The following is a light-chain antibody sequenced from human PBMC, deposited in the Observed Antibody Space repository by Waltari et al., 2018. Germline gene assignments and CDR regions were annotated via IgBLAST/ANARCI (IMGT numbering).Light chain of an antibody. V-gene: IGKV4-1*01. CDR2: WAS. J-gene: IGKJ3*01. CDR1: QSVLYSSNNKNY. CDR3: QQYYSVPVT. Sequence: DIVMTQSPDSLAVSLGERATINCKSSQSVLYSSNNKNYLAWYQQKPGQPPKLPIYWASTRESGVPDRFSGSGSGTDFTLTISSLQAEDVAVYYCQQYYSVPVTFGPGTKVDIK.